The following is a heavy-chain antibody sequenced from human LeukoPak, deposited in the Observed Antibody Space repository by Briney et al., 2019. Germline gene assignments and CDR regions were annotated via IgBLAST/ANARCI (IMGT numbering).Heavy chain of an antibody. CDR1: GDSITSGVYY. CDR2: IYSSGST. J-gene: IGHJ4*02. CDR3: AKDSPGSYFDY. Sequence: SETLSLTCTVSGDSITSGVYYWSWIRQPARKELEWIGRIYSSGSTNYNPSLESRVTISLDTSKNQFSLKLSSVTTADTAVYYCAKDSPGSYFDYWGQGTLVTVSS. V-gene: IGHV4-61*02.